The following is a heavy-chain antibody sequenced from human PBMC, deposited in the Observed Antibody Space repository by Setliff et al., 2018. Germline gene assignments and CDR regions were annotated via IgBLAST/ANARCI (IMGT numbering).Heavy chain of an antibody. V-gene: IGHV7-4-1*02. D-gene: IGHD6-19*01. J-gene: IGHJ4*02. CDR2: INTNTGNP. Sequence: ASVKVSCKASGYTFTSYAMNWVRQAPGQGLEWMGWINTNTGNPTYAQGFTGRFVLSLDTSVSTAYLQISSLKAEDTAVYYCAREYSSGWYETGDYWGQGTLVTVSS. CDR3: AREYSSGWYETGDY. CDR1: GYTFTSYA.